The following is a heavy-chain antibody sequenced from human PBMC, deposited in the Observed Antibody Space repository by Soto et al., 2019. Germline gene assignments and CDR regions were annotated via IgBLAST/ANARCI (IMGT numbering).Heavy chain of an antibody. CDR1: GFPFSICA. J-gene: IGHJ6*01. CDR2: ISGSGDRT. V-gene: IGHV3-23*01. D-gene: IGHD7-27*01. CDR3: AKDLGKYTSPSAMDV. Sequence: ESLLLSCTSSGFPFSICALSWVRQAPGKGLEWVSAISGSGDRTHFADSVKGRFTISRDNSKNTLNLQMNSLRADDTAVYYCAKDLGKYTSPSAMDVWGQGTTVTVSS.